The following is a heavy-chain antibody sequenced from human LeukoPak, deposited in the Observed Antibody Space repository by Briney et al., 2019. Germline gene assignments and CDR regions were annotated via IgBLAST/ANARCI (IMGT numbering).Heavy chain of an antibody. CDR1: GYTFTSYA. J-gene: IGHJ6*03. Sequence: GASVKVSCKASGYTFTSYAMHWARQAPGQRLEWMGWINAGNGNTKYSQKFQGRVTISADKSTSTAYMELSSLRSEDTAVYYCGRGARPPHYYYYMDVWGKGTTVTVSS. CDR3: GRGARPPHYYYYMDV. CDR2: INAGNGNT. D-gene: IGHD5-12*01. V-gene: IGHV1-3*01.